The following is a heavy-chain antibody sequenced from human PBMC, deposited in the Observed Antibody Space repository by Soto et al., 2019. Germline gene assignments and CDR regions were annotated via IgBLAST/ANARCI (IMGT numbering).Heavy chain of an antibody. CDR1: GFSMGSYT. CDR3: ARARQPDGIWPFDY. J-gene: IGHJ4*02. Sequence: PGGSLRLSCSGSGFSMGSYTMGWVRLAPGKGLEWVATIFSGGSGTEYADSVTGRFSLSRDNSKNIMYLQMNSLRVEDTALYYCARARQPDGIWPFDYWGGGTLFPVSS. D-gene: IGHD1-20*01. CDR2: IFSGGSGT. V-gene: IGHV3-23*01.